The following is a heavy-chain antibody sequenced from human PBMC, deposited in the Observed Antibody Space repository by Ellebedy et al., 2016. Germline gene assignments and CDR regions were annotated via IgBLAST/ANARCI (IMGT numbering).Heavy chain of an antibody. CDR1: GFTFSSYG. CDR2: ISYDGSNK. J-gene: IGHJ5*02. CDR3: ATKNLPYDSSQFDP. V-gene: IGHV3-30*03. D-gene: IGHD3-22*01. Sequence: GESLKISXAASGFTFSSYGMHWVRQAPGKGLEWVAVISYDGSNKYYADSVKGRFTISRDNSKNTLYLQMNSLRAEDTAVYYCATKNLPYDSSQFDPWGQGTLVTVSS.